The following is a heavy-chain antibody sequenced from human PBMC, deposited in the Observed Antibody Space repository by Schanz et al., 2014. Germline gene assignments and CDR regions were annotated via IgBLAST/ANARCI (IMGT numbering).Heavy chain of an antibody. CDR1: GFTFSTYG. Sequence: QVQLVESGGGVVQPGGSLRLSCAASGFTFSTYGMHWVRQAPGKGLEWVAFIRDDGTYQNYADSIKGRFTVSRDNSKTTVFLQMHSLXXXXXXXYYCARDRWDWNNAFDIWGQGTMVTVSS. V-gene: IGHV3-30*02. CDR3: ARDRWDWNNAFDI. J-gene: IGHJ3*02. CDR2: IRDDGTYQ. D-gene: IGHD3-10*01.